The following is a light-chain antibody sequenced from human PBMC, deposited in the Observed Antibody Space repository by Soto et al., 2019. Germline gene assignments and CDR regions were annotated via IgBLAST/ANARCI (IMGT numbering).Light chain of an antibody. CDR1: SSNIGAGYD. J-gene: IGLJ2*01. Sequence: SVLTQPPSVSGAPGQRVTISCTGSSSNIGAGYDVHWYQQLPGTAPKRLIYGDSNRPSGVPDRCSGSKSGTAASLAITGLQAEDEADYYCQSYDSSLSGSVFCGGTKLTVL. CDR3: QSYDSSLSGSV. CDR2: GDS. V-gene: IGLV1-40*01.